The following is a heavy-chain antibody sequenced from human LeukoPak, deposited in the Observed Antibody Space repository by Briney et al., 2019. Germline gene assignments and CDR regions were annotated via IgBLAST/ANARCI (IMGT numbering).Heavy chain of an antibody. V-gene: IGHV3-30*18. CDR3: ANGVYTSSWYVVDY. J-gene: IGHJ4*02. Sequence: GGSLRLSCAASGFTFSSYGMHWVRQAPGKGLEWVAVISYDGSNKYYADSVKGRFTISRDNSKNTLYLQMSSLRPEDTAVYCCANGVYTSSWYVVDYWGQGTLVTVSS. CDR1: GFTFSSYG. D-gene: IGHD6-13*01. CDR2: ISYDGSNK.